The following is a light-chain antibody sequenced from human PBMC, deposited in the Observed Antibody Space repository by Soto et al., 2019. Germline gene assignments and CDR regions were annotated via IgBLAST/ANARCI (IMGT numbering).Light chain of an antibody. J-gene: IGKJ1*01. CDR2: APS. CDR1: QGISSY. Sequence: DIQLTQSPSFLSASVGDRVSITCRASQGISSYLAWYQQKPGKAPKLLIYAPSTLQSGVPSMFSGRGSGTDFTLTISSLQTEDLATYYCQQSYTIPQTFGPGNKGDIK. CDR3: QQSYTIPQT. V-gene: IGKV1-9*01.